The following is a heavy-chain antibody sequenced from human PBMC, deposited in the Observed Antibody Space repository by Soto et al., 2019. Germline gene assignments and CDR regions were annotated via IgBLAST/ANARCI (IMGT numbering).Heavy chain of an antibody. J-gene: IGHJ6*02. CDR2: IIPIFGTA. V-gene: IGHV1-69*01. Sequence: QVQLVQSGAEVKKPGSSVKVSCKASGGTFSSYAISWVRQAPGQGLEWMGGIIPIFGTANYAQKFQGRVTITADESTSTAYMELSSLRSEDTAVYYCARRGFEYSGYDYNYYYGMDVWGQGTTVTVSS. CDR1: GGTFSSYA. CDR3: ARRGFEYSGYDYNYYYGMDV. D-gene: IGHD5-12*01.